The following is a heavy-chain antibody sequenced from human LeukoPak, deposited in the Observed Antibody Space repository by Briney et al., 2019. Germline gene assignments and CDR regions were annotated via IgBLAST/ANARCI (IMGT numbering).Heavy chain of an antibody. CDR1: GFTFGDYA. CDR2: IRSKAYGGTT. Sequence: PGGSLRLSCTASGFTFGDYAMSWVRQAPGKGLEWVGFIRSKAYGGTTKYAASVKGRFTISRDDSKSIAYLQMNSLKTEDTAVYYCTSQHDYSNYDYWGQGTLVTVSS. J-gene: IGHJ4*02. V-gene: IGHV3-49*04. CDR3: TSQHDYSNYDY. D-gene: IGHD4-11*01.